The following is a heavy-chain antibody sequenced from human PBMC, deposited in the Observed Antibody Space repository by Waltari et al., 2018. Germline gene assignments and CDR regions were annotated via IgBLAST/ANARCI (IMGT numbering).Heavy chain of an antibody. D-gene: IGHD4-4*01. CDR1: GFTFSSYS. CDR3: ARRVTPAGDY. J-gene: IGHJ4*02. V-gene: IGHV3-21*01. CDR2: ISSSSRDI. Sequence: EVQLVESGGGLVKPGGSLRLSCAASGFTFSSYSMNWVRQAPGKGLGWVSAISSSSRDIYYADSVKGRFTISRDNAKNSLYLQMNSLRAEDTAVYYCARRVTPAGDYWGQGTLVTVSS.